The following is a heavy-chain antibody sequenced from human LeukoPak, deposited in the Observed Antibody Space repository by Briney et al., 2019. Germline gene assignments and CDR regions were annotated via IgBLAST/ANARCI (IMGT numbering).Heavy chain of an antibody. CDR2: ISADGNI. CDR3: ARDRANYYDSSGRDAFDI. CDR1: GFTFSSYA. Sequence: GGSLRLSCAASGFTFSSYAMSWVRQAPGKGLEWVSAISADGNIYYADSVKGRFTISRDNAKNSLYLQMNSLRAEDTAVYYCARDRANYYDSSGRDAFDIWGQGTIVTVSS. J-gene: IGHJ3*02. D-gene: IGHD3-22*01. V-gene: IGHV3-21*01.